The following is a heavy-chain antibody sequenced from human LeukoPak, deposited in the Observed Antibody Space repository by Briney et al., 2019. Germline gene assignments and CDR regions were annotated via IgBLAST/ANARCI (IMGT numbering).Heavy chain of an antibody. V-gene: IGHV3-7*01. CDR3: ASGSASWDYYYYMDV. Sequence: GGSLRLSCAASGFTFSSYWMSWVRQAPGKGLEWVANIKQDGSEKCYVDSVKGRFTISRDNAKNSLYLQMNSLRAEDTAVYYCASGSASWDYYYYMDVWSKGTTVTVTS. CDR2: IKQDGSEK. D-gene: IGHD1-26*01. CDR1: GFTFSSYW. J-gene: IGHJ6*03.